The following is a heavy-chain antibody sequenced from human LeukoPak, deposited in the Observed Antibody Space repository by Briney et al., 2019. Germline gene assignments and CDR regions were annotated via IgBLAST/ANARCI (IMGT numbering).Heavy chain of an antibody. CDR2: IRYDGGNI. Sequence: GGSLRLSCAASGFNFRKYGMHWVRQAPGKGPEWVTFIRYDGGNIYYADSVKGRFTISRDNSKNTLYLQMNSLRAEDTAVYYCAKHRDLWFGELLDWGQGTLVTVSS. CDR1: GFNFRKYG. CDR3: AKHRDLWFGELLD. J-gene: IGHJ4*02. D-gene: IGHD3-10*01. V-gene: IGHV3-30*02.